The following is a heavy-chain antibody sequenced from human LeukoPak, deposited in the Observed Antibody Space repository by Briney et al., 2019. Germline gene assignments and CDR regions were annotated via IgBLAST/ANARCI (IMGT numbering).Heavy chain of an antibody. CDR1: GLTFRSYW. J-gene: IGHJ4*02. V-gene: IGHV3-7*01. CDR2: INPGGNEI. CDR3: MCWGTDNH. D-gene: IGHD7-27*01. Sequence: GGSLRLSCTFSGLTFRSYWMNWVRQAPGKGLEWVANINPGGNEIRSVDSVKGRSIISRDNAKNSLDLQMGSLRVEDAAVYYCMCWGTDNHWGQGILVTVSS.